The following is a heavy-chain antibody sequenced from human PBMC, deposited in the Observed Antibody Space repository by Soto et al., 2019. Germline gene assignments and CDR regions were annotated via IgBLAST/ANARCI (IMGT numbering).Heavy chain of an antibody. CDR3: ARAASSTWYLAY. Sequence: DVQLVESGGGLVQPGGSLRLSCVASGFTFSTYAMHWVRQAPGKGLEYVSALTNNGGTTYYATSVKGRFTISRDNSKNTLYLQMGSLRGEDMAVYCCARAASSTWYLAYWGQGTLVTVSS. CDR2: LTNNGGTT. V-gene: IGHV3-64*01. J-gene: IGHJ4*02. D-gene: IGHD6-13*01. CDR1: GFTFSTYA.